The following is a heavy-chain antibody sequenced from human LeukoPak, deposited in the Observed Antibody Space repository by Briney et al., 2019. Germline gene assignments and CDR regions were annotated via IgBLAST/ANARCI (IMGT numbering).Heavy chain of an antibody. CDR2: IYYSGST. CDR3: ARGAGLWFRDDFDY. J-gene: IGHJ4*02. CDR1: GGSISSYY. V-gene: IGHV4-59*12. Sequence: SETLSLTCTVSGGSISSYYRSWTRQPPGKGLEWIGYIYYSGSTNYNPSLKSRVTISVDTSKNQFSLKLSSVTAADTAVYYCARGAGLWFRDDFDYWGQGTLVTVSS. D-gene: IGHD3-10*01.